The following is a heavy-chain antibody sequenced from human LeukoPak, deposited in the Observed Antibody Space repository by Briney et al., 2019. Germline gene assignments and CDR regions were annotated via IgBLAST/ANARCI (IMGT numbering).Heavy chain of an antibody. CDR3: ATDIRAVGDSRYFDY. Sequence: GGSLRLSCAASGFTFSSYSMNWVRQAPGKGLEWVSSISSSSSYIYYADSVKGRFTISRDNAENSLYLQMNSLRIEDTAIYYCATDIRAVGDSRYFDYWGQGALVTVSS. J-gene: IGHJ4*02. D-gene: IGHD3-16*01. CDR1: GFTFSSYS. CDR2: ISSSSSYI. V-gene: IGHV3-21*04.